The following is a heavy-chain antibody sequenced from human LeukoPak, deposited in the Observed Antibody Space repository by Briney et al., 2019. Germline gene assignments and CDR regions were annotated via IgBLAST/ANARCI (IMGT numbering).Heavy chain of an antibody. V-gene: IGHV4-39*07. CDR2: IYYRGNA. J-gene: IGHJ4*02. Sequence: SETLSLTCTVSGGSISSSNYYWAWIRQPPGRGLEWIGSIYYRGNAYYNPSLKSRVTISVDTSKNQFSLSLSSVTAADTAVYSCAREEDRSGDWGQGTLVTVTS. D-gene: IGHD3-22*01. CDR3: AREEDRSGD. CDR1: GGSISSSNYY.